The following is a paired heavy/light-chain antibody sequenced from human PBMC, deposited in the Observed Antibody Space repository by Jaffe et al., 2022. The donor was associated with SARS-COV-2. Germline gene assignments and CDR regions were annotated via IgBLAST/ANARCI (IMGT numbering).Light chain of an antibody. Sequence: DIQMTQSPSSLSAFVGDSVTITCQASQDIFSYVNWYQQNLGRAPKLLISDASKLETGVPSRFKGSGSGTDFSLTISGLQPEDFATYYCQQYDKLPYTFGQGTKLEI. CDR3: QQYDKLPYT. CDR1: QDIFSY. CDR2: DAS. J-gene: IGKJ2*01. V-gene: IGKV1-33*01.
Heavy chain of an antibody. CDR3: ARSGDVFDY. J-gene: IGHJ4*02. CDR2: ISGSADTI. Sequence: QVQLVESGGGLVKPGGSLRLSCTASGFTFSDYYMSWIRQAPGKGLEWLSYISGSADTIYYADSVKGRFTISRDNAKNSLYLQMDSLRVEDTAAYYCARSGDVFDYWGQGTLVTVSS. D-gene: IGHD1-1*01. V-gene: IGHV3-11*01. CDR1: GFTFSDYY.